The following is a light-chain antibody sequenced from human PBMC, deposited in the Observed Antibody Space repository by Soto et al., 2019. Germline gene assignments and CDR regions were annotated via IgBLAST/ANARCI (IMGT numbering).Light chain of an antibody. CDR2: GAS. V-gene: IGKV3-15*01. Sequence: EIVMTQSPATLSVSPGETATLSCRASQSVSNNVAWYQQKPGQAPRLLILGASTRATGIPARFGGSGSGTEFTLSISSLQSEDFAVYYCKQYKEWPPFTFGQGTKVDIK. CDR3: KQYKEWPPFT. J-gene: IGKJ1*01. CDR1: QSVSNN.